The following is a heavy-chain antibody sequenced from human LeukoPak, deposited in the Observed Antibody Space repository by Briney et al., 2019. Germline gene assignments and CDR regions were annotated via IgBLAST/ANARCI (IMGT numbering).Heavy chain of an antibody. V-gene: IGHV4-39*01. CDR2: IYYNGDT. J-gene: IGHJ4*02. CDR1: GGSISNSNYY. D-gene: IGHD3-16*01. Sequence: SETLSLTCSVSGGSISNSNYYWGWIRQPPGKGLEWIANIYYNGDTYYNPSLKSRVTISADTSKNQFSLTLSSVTAADTALYYWGSEAPRGGGFDQWGQGTLVSVSS. CDR3: GSEAPRGGGFDQ.